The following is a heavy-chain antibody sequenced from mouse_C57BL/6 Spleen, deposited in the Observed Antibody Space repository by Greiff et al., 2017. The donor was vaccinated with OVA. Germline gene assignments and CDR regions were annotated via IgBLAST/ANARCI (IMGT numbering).Heavy chain of an antibody. CDR3: AKEGVLYWYFDV. V-gene: IGHV2-5*01. CDR2: IWRGGST. CDR1: GFSLTSYG. J-gene: IGHJ1*03. Sequence: VQLVESGPGLVQPSQSLSITCTVSGFSLTSYGVHWVRQSPGKGLEWLGVIWRGGSTDYDAAFMSRLSITKDNSKSQVFFKMNSLQADDTAIYDCAKEGVLYWYFDVWGTGTTVTVSS.